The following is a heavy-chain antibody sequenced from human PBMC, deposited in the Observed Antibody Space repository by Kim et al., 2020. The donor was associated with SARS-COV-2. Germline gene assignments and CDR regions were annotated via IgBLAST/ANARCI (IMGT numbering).Heavy chain of an antibody. V-gene: IGHV1-2*02. CDR2: INPNSGGT. D-gene: IGHD4-4*01. J-gene: IGHJ6*02. CDR1: GYTFTGYY. CDR3: ARVTMTTVTPPRRHYYYGMDV. Sequence: ASVKVSCKASGYTFTGYYMHWVRQAPGQGLEWMGWINPNSGGTNYAQKFQGRVTMTRDTSISTAYMELSRLRSDDTAVYYCARVTMTTVTPPRRHYYYGMDVWGQGTTVTVSS.